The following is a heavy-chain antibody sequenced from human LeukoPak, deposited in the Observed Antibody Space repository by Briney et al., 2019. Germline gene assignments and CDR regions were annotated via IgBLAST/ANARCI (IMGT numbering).Heavy chain of an antibody. D-gene: IGHD3-10*01. V-gene: IGHV4-59*01. CDR2: IYYSGST. Sequence: SETLSLTCTVSGGSISSYYWSWIRQPPGKGLEWIGYIYYSGSTNYNPSLKSRVTISVDTSKNQFSLKLSSATAADTAVYYCARGQITMVRGVSVYYYYYMDVWGKGTTVTVSS. J-gene: IGHJ6*03. CDR1: GGSISSYY. CDR3: ARGQITMVRGVSVYYYYYMDV.